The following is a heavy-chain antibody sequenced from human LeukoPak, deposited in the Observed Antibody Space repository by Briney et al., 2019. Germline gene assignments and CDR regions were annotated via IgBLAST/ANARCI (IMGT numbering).Heavy chain of an antibody. D-gene: IGHD6-13*01. CDR1: GFTFSSYS. J-gene: IGHJ4*02. Sequence: GGSLRLSCAASGFTFSSYSMNWVRQAPGKGLEWVSSISSSSSHIYYAHSVKGRFTISRDNAKNSLYLQMNSLRAEDTAVYYCARVAAGTFDYWGQGTLVTVSS. CDR2: ISSSSSHI. V-gene: IGHV3-21*01. CDR3: ARVAAGTFDY.